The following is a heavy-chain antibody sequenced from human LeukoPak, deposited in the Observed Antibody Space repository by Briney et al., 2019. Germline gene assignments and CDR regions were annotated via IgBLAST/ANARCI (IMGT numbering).Heavy chain of an antibody. Sequence: GESLKISCKGSGYRFTSYWIGWVRQMPGKGLEWMGIIYPGDSDTGYSPSFQGQVTISADKSISTAYLQWSSLKASDTAMYYCARLPSGWYRGARYYYMDVWGKGTTVTVSS. CDR3: ARLPSGWYRGARYYYMDV. D-gene: IGHD6-19*01. CDR2: IYPGDSDT. V-gene: IGHV5-51*01. CDR1: GYRFTSYW. J-gene: IGHJ6*03.